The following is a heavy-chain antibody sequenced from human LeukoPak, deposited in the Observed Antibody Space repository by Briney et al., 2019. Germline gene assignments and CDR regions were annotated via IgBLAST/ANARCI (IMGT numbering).Heavy chain of an antibody. D-gene: IGHD2-2*01. Sequence: GGSLRLSCAASGFTFSSYGMSWVRQAPGKGLVWVSRINSDGSSTSYADSVKGRFTISRDNAKNTLYLQMNSLRAEDTAVYYCARVSGPSPASRSDYWGQGTLVTVSS. V-gene: IGHV3-74*01. CDR2: INSDGSST. CDR1: GFTFSSYG. CDR3: ARVSGPSPASRSDY. J-gene: IGHJ4*02.